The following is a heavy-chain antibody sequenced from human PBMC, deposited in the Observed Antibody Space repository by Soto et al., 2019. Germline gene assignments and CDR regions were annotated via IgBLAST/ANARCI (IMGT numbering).Heavy chain of an antibody. CDR2: IYYSGDT. CDR3: ASLQVPGNFDY. CDR1: GGSIRSSNYY. V-gene: IGHV4-39*01. D-gene: IGHD6-13*01. J-gene: IGHJ4*02. Sequence: SETLSLTCTVSGGSIRSSNYYWAWVRQPPGKGLEWIANIYYSGDTYLHPSLRSRLTVSVDTSKNQFSLKLSSLTAADTAMYYCASLQVPGNFDYWGQGTLVTV.